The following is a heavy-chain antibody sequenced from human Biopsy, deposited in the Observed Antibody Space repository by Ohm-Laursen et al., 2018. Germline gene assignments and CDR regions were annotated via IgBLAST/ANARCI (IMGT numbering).Heavy chain of an antibody. CDR2: INPTGGTA. D-gene: IGHD3-9*01. CDR1: GYSFTKYY. CDR3: ARDETGSSVFGPYYYGMDV. Sequence: ASVKVSCKVSGYSFTKYYINWVRQAPGQGLEWVGIINPTGGTASYAEKFQGRVTLTRDTSTGTVYLELDSLISEDTALYYCARDETGSSVFGPYYYGMDVWGQGTTVTVSS. J-gene: IGHJ6*02. V-gene: IGHV1-46*01.